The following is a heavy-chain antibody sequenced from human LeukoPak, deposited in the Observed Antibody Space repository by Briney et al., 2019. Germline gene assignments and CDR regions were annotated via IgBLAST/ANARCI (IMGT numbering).Heavy chain of an antibody. Sequence: GESLKISCKGSGYSFTSYWIGWVRQMPGKGLEWMGIIYVGDSDARYNPSFQGHVTISADKSISTAYLQWSSLKASDTAMYYCARPAAAGRGEFDYWGQGTLVTVSS. J-gene: IGHJ4*02. CDR3: ARPAAAGRGEFDY. D-gene: IGHD6-13*01. V-gene: IGHV5-51*01. CDR2: IYVGDSDA. CDR1: GYSFTSYW.